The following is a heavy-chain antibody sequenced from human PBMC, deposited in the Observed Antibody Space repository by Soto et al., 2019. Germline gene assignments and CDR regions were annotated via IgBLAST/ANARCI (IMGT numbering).Heavy chain of an antibody. CDR2: INHSGST. CDR1: GGSFSGYY. J-gene: IGHJ4*02. V-gene: IGHV4-34*01. Sequence: SETLSLTCAVYGGSFSGYYWSWIRQPPGKGLEWIGEINHSGSTNYNPSLKSRVTISVDTSKNQFSLKLSSVTAADTAVYYCASSAILTGSLYWGQGTLVTVSS. CDR3: ASSAILTGSLY. D-gene: IGHD3-9*01.